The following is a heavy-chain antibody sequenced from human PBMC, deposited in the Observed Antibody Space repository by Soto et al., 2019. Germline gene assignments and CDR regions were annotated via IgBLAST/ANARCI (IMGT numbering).Heavy chain of an antibody. CDR1: GFTFSSYA. D-gene: IGHD2-8*02. V-gene: IGHV3-23*01. CDR2: INTSGGST. Sequence: EVQLLESGGGLVQPGGSLRLSCAASGFTFSSYAMSWVRQAPGKRLEWVSTINTSGGSTYYADSVKGRFTISRDNSKNTLYLQMNSLRAEDTAIYYCAKGNYCTGGTCLLDHWGQGTLVTVSS. CDR3: AKGNYCTGGTCLLDH. J-gene: IGHJ4*02.